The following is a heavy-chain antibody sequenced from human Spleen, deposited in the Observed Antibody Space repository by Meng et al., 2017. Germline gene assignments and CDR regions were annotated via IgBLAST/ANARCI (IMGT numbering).Heavy chain of an antibody. CDR3: ARDRLVGATSIELDY. V-gene: IGHV3-30*03. D-gene: IGHD1-26*01. J-gene: IGHJ4*02. CDR2: ISYDGSNK. CDR1: GFTFSSYW. Sequence: GGSLRLSCAASGFTFSSYWMSWVRQAPGKGLEWVAVISYDGSNKYYADSVKGRFTISRDNSKNTLYLQMNSLRAEDTAVYYCARDRLVGATSIELDYWGQGTLVTVSS.